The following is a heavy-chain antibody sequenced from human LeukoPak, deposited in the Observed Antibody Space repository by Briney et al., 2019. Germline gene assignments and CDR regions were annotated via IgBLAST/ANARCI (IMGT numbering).Heavy chain of an antibody. J-gene: IGHJ4*02. V-gene: IGHV3-30*18. CDR3: AKGPGWLRDFDY. CDR1: GFTFSDYY. CDR2: ISYDGSYK. D-gene: IGHD5-12*01. Sequence: PGGSLRLSCAASGFTFSDYYMSWVRQAPGKGLEWVAVISYDGSYKSYGDSVKGRFTISRDNSKNTLYLQMNSLRTEDTAVYYCAKGPGWLRDFDYWGQGTLVTVSS.